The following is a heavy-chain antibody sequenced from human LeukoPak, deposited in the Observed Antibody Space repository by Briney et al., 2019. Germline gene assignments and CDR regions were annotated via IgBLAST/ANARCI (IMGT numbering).Heavy chain of an antibody. D-gene: IGHD3-10*01. CDR2: INGDGSTT. CDR1: GFTFSTYW. V-gene: IGHV3-74*03. J-gene: IGHJ4*02. Sequence: AGGSLRLSCTASGFTFSTYWINWVRQSPGKGLVWVALINGDGSTTTHADSVKGRFTISRDNAKNTAYLQMNSLRDEDTAVYFCARDYAGSPDYWGQGTLVIVSA. CDR3: ARDYAGSPDY.